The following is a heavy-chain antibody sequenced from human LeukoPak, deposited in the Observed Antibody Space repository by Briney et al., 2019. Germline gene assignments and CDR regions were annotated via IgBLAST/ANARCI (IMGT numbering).Heavy chain of an antibody. CDR1: GGSISSGDYY. J-gene: IGHJ3*02. CDR2: IYYSGST. D-gene: IGHD3-22*01. Sequence: PSQTLSLTCTVSGGSISSGDYYWSWIRQPPGKGLEWIGYIYYSGSTYYNPSLKSRVTISVDTSKNQFSLKLSSVTAADSAVYYCARWDYYDSSGDNAFDIWSQGTMVTVSS. V-gene: IGHV4-30-4*08. CDR3: ARWDYYDSSGDNAFDI.